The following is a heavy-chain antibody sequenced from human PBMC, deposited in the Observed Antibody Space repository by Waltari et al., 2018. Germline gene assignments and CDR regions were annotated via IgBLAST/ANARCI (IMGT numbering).Heavy chain of an antibody. V-gene: IGHV4-59*02. J-gene: IGHJ4*02. CDR2: IYDSGAT. CDR1: GSSVSYYY. Sequence: QVQLQESGPGLVRPSETLSLTCTVSGSSVSYYYWNWIRLPPGKGREWIGTIYDSGATSYKPSITSRLTMLMDPSKNQFALILESVTAADRGLYYCTRGLFGRSWTPYYWGQGTLVTVSS. D-gene: IGHD3-10*01. CDR3: TRGLFGRSWTPYY.